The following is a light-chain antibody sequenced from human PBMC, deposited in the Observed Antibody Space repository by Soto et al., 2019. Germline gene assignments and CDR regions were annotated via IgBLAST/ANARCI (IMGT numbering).Light chain of an antibody. CDR1: SSDVGGYNY. CDR2: DVS. Sequence: QSVLTQPASVSGSPGQSITISCTGTSSDVGGYNYVSWYQQHPGKAPKLTIYDVSNRPSGVSNRFSGSKSGNTASLTISGLQAEDEADYYCRSYTSSSTLDVFGTGTTVTV. CDR3: RSYTSSSTLDV. V-gene: IGLV2-14*01. J-gene: IGLJ1*01.